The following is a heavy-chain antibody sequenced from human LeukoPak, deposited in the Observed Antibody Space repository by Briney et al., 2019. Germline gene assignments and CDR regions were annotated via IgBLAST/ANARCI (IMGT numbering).Heavy chain of an antibody. J-gene: IGHJ6*03. CDR3: ARGYYDILTGENYYYYYMDV. CDR1: GGSISSYY. CDR2: IYYSGST. V-gene: IGHV4-59*01. D-gene: IGHD3-9*01. Sequence: PSETLSLTCTVSGGSISSYYWSWIRQPPGKGLEWIGYIYYSGSTHYNPSLKSRVTISVDTSKNQFSLKLSSVTAADTAVYYCARGYYDILTGENYYYYYMDVWGKGTTVTVSS.